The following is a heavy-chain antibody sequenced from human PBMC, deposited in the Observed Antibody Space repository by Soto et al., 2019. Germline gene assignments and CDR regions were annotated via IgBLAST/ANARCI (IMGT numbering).Heavy chain of an antibody. J-gene: IGHJ5*02. CDR3: AKDVLADVSPVSDP. CDR2: FSAYNGNT. CDR1: AYTVRSVG. Sequence: GASVKGSCKSAAYTVRSVGISWVRQDTGQGLEWMGWFSAYNGNTNYAQKLQGRVTMTTDTSTSTAYMELRSLRSDDTAVFFCAKDVLADVSPVSDPRGQRTPVTVS. V-gene: IGHV1-18*04. D-gene: IGHD6-13*01.